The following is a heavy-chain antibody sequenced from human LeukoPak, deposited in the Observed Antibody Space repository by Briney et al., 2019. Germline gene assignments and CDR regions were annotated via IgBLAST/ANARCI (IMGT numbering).Heavy chain of an antibody. CDR1: GFTYSSYW. V-gene: IGHV3-7*01. CDR2: IKQDGSEI. D-gene: IGHD2-21*01. Sequence: QAGGSLRLSCAGSGFTYSSYWMSWVRHAPGKGLEWLANIKQDGSEIHYVDSVKGRFSISRENAKNSLYLQMNSLRAEDRAVYYCARYCGGDCYGLDVWGQGTTVTVSS. J-gene: IGHJ6*02. CDR3: ARYCGGDCYGLDV.